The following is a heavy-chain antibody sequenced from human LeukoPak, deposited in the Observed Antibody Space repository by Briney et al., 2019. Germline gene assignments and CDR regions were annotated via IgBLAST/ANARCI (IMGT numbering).Heavy chain of an antibody. CDR3: AKGPNYFDS. CDR1: GFSFSNYW. CDR2: MNSDGSAT. V-gene: IGHV3-74*01. J-gene: IGHJ4*02. Sequence: GGSLRLSCAASGFSFSNYWMHWVRQAPGKGLVWVTRMNSDGSATYYADSVQGQFTISRDNAKNTLYLQMNSLRAEDTAMYFCAKGPNYFDSWGQGTLVTVSS.